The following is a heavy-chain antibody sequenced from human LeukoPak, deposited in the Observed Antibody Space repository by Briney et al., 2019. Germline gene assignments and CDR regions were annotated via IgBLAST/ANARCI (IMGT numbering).Heavy chain of an antibody. V-gene: IGHV3-21*01. D-gene: IGHD6-6*01. CDR2: IRSSSSYI. CDR3: ASLIAARPDYYYYMDV. Sequence: PGGSLRLSCAASGFTFSSYSMNWVRQAPGKGLEWVSSIRSSSSYIYYADSVKGRFTISRDNAKNSLYLQMNSLRAEDTAVYYCASLIAARPDYYYYMDVWGKGTTVTVSS. CDR1: GFTFSSYS. J-gene: IGHJ6*03.